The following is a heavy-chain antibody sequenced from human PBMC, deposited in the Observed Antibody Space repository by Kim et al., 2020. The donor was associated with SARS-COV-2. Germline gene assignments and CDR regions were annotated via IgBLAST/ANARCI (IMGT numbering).Heavy chain of an antibody. Sequence: SETLSLTCTVSGGSISSGGYYWSWIRQHPGKGLEWIGYIYYSGSTYYNPSLKSRVTISVDTSKNQFSLKLSSVPAADTAVYYFAISGYSLCWYPAPSAPFWFDPWGQGTLVTVSS. CDR3: AISGYSLCWYPAPSAPFWFDP. V-gene: IGHV4-31*03. J-gene: IGHJ5*02. CDR1: GGSISSGGYY. CDR2: IYYSGST. D-gene: IGHD6-19*01.